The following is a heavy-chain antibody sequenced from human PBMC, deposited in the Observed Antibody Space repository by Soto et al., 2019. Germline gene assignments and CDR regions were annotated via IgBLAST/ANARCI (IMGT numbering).Heavy chain of an antibody. CDR3: ARDLSWGSNWYYYMDV. CDR2: ISSSSSVI. V-gene: IGHV3-48*02. J-gene: IGHJ6*03. Sequence: EVQLVESGGGLVQPGGSLRLSCATSGFILSDCAMNWVRQAPGKGLEWVSYISSSSSVIDYADSVKGRCTVSRDNARNSLYLQRNRLSDEDTAVYYCARDLSWGSNWYYYMDVWGKGPTVTVSS. D-gene: IGHD7-27*01. CDR1: GFILSDCA.